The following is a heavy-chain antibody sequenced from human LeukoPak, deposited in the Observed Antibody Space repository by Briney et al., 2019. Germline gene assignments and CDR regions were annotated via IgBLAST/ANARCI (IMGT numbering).Heavy chain of an antibody. Sequence: GGSLRLSCAASGFTFSSYGMHWVRQAPGKGLEWVAVIWYDGSNKYYADSVKGRFTISRDNSKNTLYLQMNSLRAKDTAVYYCAREQPEYYDFWSGYHYYYYYYMDVWGKGTTVTVSS. CDR3: AREQPEYYDFWSGYHYYYYYYMDV. D-gene: IGHD3-3*01. CDR1: GFTFSSYG. CDR2: IWYDGSNK. J-gene: IGHJ6*03. V-gene: IGHV3-33*01.